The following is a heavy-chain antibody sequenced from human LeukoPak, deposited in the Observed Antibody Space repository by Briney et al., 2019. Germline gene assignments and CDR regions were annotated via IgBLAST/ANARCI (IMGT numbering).Heavy chain of an antibody. CDR1: GGTFSSYA. D-gene: IGHD2-21*02. V-gene: IGHV1-69*06. Sequence: ASVKVSCKASGGTFSSYAISWVRQAPGQGLEWMGGIIPIFGTANYAQKFQGRVTITADKSTSTAYMELSSLRSEDTAVYYCARLTRRAYCGGDCYSGGTEDYWGQGTLVTVSS. CDR3: ARLTRRAYCGGDCYSGGTEDY. J-gene: IGHJ4*02. CDR2: IIPIFGTA.